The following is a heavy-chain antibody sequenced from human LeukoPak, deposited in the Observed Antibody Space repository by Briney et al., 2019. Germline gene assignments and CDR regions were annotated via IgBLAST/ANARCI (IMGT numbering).Heavy chain of an antibody. D-gene: IGHD3-3*01. V-gene: IGHV3-30-3*01. CDR1: GFTFSSYA. Sequence: GGSLRLSCAASGFTFSSYAMHWVRQAPGKGLEWVAVISYDGSNKYYADSVKGRFTISRDNSKNTLYLQMNSLRVEDTAVYYCAKGIFRGYYYMDVWGKGTTVTVSS. J-gene: IGHJ6*03. CDR2: ISYDGSNK. CDR3: AKGIFRGYYYMDV.